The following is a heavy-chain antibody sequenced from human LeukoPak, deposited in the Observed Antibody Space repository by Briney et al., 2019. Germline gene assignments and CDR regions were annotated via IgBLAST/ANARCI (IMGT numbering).Heavy chain of an antibody. Sequence: PGGSLRLSCAASGFTFSSYGMHWVRQAPGKGLEWVAVISYDGSNKYYADSVKGRFTISRDNSKNTLYLQMNSLRAEDTAVYYCAKDRGSQGGEWYFYLWGRGTLVTVSS. CDR3: AKDRGSQGGEWYFYL. J-gene: IGHJ2*01. D-gene: IGHD3-10*01. CDR2: ISYDGSNK. V-gene: IGHV3-30*18. CDR1: GFTFSSYG.